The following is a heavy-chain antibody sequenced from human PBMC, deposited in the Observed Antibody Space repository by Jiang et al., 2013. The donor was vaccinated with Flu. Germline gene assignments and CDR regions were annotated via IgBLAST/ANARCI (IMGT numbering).Heavy chain of an antibody. CDR2: IDPSDSYT. CDR3: ARHLQLYGYYYYGMDV. D-gene: IGHD3-10*01. V-gene: IGHV5-10-1*01. CDR1: GYSFTSYW. Sequence: GYSFTSYWISWVRQMPGKGLEWMGRIDPSDSYTNYSPSFQGHVTISAGKSFSTAYLQWSTLKASDTAMYYCARHLQLYGYYYYGMDVWGQGTTVTVSS. J-gene: IGHJ6*02.